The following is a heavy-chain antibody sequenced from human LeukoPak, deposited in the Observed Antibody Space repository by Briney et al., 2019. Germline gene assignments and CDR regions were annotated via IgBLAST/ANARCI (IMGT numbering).Heavy chain of an antibody. Sequence: TSEALSLTCAVYGGSFSGYYWSWIRHPPGKGLEWIGEINHSGSTNYNPSLKSRVTISVDTSKNQFSLKLSSVTAADTAVYYCATSGAVVGTNWFDPWGQGTLVTASS. CDR1: GGSFSGYY. V-gene: IGHV4-34*01. J-gene: IGHJ5*02. CDR2: INHSGST. CDR3: ATSGAVVGTNWFDP. D-gene: IGHD6-19*01.